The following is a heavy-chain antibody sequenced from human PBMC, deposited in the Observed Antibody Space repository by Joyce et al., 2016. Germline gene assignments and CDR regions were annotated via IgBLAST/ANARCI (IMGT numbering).Heavy chain of an antibody. CDR3: ARGGYNFWSGSTLDY. Sequence: VHLLESGGGLVQPGGSLRLSCAASGFTFSTYAMSWVRQTPGKGLAGVSTISGSGGSTYYADSVKGRFTVSRDNSKNTLDLQMNSLRAEDTAVYYCARGGYNFWSGSTLDYWGQGTKVTVSS. CDR1: GFTFSTYA. D-gene: IGHD3-3*01. J-gene: IGHJ4*02. CDR2: ISGSGGST. V-gene: IGHV3-23*01.